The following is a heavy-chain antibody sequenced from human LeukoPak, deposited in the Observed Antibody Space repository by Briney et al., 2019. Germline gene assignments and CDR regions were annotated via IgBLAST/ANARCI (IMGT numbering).Heavy chain of an antibody. Sequence: ASMKVSCKTSGFTFTGHYMHWLRQAPGQGLEWMGWINANTGVTHYAVKFQGRVTITRDTSISTVYMDLSSLQSDDTAFYYCATSGRSGIYSWFDPWGQGTLVTVSS. CDR3: ATSGRSGIYSWFDP. D-gene: IGHD3-10*01. V-gene: IGHV1-2*02. CDR2: INANTGVT. CDR1: GFTFTGHY. J-gene: IGHJ5*02.